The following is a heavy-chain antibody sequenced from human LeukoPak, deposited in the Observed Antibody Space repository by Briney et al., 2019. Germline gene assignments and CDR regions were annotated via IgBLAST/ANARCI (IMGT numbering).Heavy chain of an antibody. D-gene: IGHD1-26*01. J-gene: IGHJ1*01. V-gene: IGHV3-23*01. CDR3: AKRVIVGATGYFQH. CDR1: GFNFNNYN. CDR2: ISGSDDNT. Sequence: GGSLRLSCAASGFNFNNYNMNWVRQAPGKGLEWVSGISGSDDNTYYADSVKGRFTISRDNSKNTLYLQMNSLRAEDTAVYYCAKRVIVGATGYFQHWGQGTLVTVSS.